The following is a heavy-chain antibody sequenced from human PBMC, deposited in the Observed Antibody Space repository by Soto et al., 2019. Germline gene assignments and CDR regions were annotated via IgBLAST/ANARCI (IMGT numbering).Heavy chain of an antibody. CDR2: ISGDGGST. D-gene: IGHD3-9*01. Sequence: EVQLLESGGGLVQPGGSLRLSCAASEFTFSIYPMSWVRLAPGKGLEWVSAISGDGGSTWHADSVKGRFTTSRDNSKNTLYLQMNSLRAEDTAIYYCAPYDMGSSYSGFQHWGQGTLVTVSS. V-gene: IGHV3-23*01. J-gene: IGHJ1*01. CDR1: EFTFSIYP. CDR3: APYDMGSSYSGFQH.